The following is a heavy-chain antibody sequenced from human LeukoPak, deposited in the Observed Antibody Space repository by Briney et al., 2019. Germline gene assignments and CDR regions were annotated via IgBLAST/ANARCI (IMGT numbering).Heavy chain of an antibody. J-gene: IGHJ4*02. Sequence: IPSETLSLTCAVSGGSISSSNWWSWVRQPPGKGLEWIGEIYHSGSTNYNPSLKSRVTISVDKSKNQFSLNLSSVTAADTAVYYCARAYYDYVWGTYRQAYYFDYWGQGTLVTVSS. CDR3: ARAYYDYVWGTYRQAYYFDY. CDR2: IYHSGST. CDR1: GGSISSSNW. D-gene: IGHD3-16*02. V-gene: IGHV4-4*02.